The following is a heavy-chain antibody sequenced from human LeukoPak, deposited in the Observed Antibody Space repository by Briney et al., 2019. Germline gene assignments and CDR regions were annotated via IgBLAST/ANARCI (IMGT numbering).Heavy chain of an antibody. CDR1: GFTFSSYA. Sequence: GGSLRLSCAASGFTFSSYAMSWVRQAPGKRLEWVSAISGGGGTTYYADSMKGRFTISRDNSKNTLYLQMTSLRGEDTAMYYCAREGTARDAFDIWGQGTMVTVSS. CDR3: AREGTARDAFDI. D-gene: IGHD2-21*02. CDR2: ISGGGGTT. J-gene: IGHJ3*02. V-gene: IGHV3-23*01.